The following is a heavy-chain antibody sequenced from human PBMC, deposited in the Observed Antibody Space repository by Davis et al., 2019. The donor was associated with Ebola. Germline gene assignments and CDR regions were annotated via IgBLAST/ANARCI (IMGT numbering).Heavy chain of an antibody. D-gene: IGHD6-19*01. CDR2: ISGSGGNT. Sequence: GESLKISCADSVITFSSYAMTWVRQAPGKGLEWVSAISGSGGNTYYADSVKGRFTISRDNSKNTLYLQMNSLRGEDTAVYYCARDRYSSGWDHFDYWGQGTLVTVSS. CDR1: VITFSSYA. J-gene: IGHJ4*02. V-gene: IGHV3-23*01. CDR3: ARDRYSSGWDHFDY.